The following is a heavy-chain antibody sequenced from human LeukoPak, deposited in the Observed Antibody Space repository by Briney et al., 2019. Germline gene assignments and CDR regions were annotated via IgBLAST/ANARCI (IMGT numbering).Heavy chain of an antibody. J-gene: IGHJ4*02. CDR1: GFSFSSYS. Sequence: GGSLRLSCAASGFSFSSYSMNWVRQAPGKGLEWVSSISSSSSYIYYADSVKGRFTISRDNAKNSLYLQMNSPRAEDTAVYYCARDPVDCTNGVCYRIWDYWGQGTLVTVSS. CDR3: ARDPVDCTNGVCYRIWDY. CDR2: ISSSSSYI. D-gene: IGHD2-8*01. V-gene: IGHV3-21*01.